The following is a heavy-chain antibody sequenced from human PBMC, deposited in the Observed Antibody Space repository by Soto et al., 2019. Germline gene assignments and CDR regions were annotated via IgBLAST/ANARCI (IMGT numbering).Heavy chain of an antibody. Sequence: EVQLLESGGGLVQPGGSLRLSCAASGFTFSSYAMSWVRQAPGKGLEWVSAISGSGGSTYYADPVKGRFTISRDNSENTSYLQMNRLRAEDSAVYYCAKDLGSSNGMDVWGQGATGTVAS. D-gene: IGHD6-13*01. J-gene: IGHJ6*02. CDR2: ISGSGGST. CDR3: AKDLGSSNGMDV. V-gene: IGHV3-23*01. CDR1: GFTFSSYA.